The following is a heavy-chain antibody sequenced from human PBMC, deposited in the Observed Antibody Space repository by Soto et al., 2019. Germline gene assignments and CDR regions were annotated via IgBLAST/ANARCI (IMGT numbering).Heavy chain of an antibody. CDR2: ISSSGSTI. D-gene: IGHD3-22*01. J-gene: IGHJ3*02. CDR3: AGQPTNCYDSSGYYYAFDI. V-gene: IGHV3-11*01. CDR1: GFTFSDYY. Sequence: GGSLRLSCAASGFTFSDYYMSWIRQAPGKGLEWVSYISSSGSTIYYADSVKGRFTISRDNAKNSLYLQMNSLRAEDTAVYYWAGQPTNCYDSSGYYYAFDIWGQGTMVTVSS.